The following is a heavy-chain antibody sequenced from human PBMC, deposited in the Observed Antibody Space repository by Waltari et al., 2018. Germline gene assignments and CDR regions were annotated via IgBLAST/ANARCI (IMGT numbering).Heavy chain of an antibody. J-gene: IGHJ6*02. D-gene: IGHD4-4*01. Sequence: EVQLVESGGGLNQPGGSLRLSSAAPGFTASTHYISWAPQAPGKGLEWVSVIYSGGSTYYADSVKGRFTISRDNSKNTLYLQMNSLRAEDTAVYYCARDRLQYYYGMDVWGQGTTVTVSS. CDR3: ARDRLQYYYGMDV. V-gene: IGHV3-53*01. CDR2: IYSGGST. CDR1: GFTASTHY.